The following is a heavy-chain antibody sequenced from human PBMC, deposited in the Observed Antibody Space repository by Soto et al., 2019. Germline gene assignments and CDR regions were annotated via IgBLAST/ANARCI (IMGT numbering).Heavy chain of an antibody. V-gene: IGHV3-21*01. D-gene: IGHD2-21*01. CDR2: ISSSSSYI. Sequence: GGFLRLSCAASGFTFSSYSLNWVRQAPGKGLEWVSSISSSSSYIYYADSVKGRFTISRDNAKNSLYLQMNSLRAEDAAVYYGASVLCYSCGMDVWGQGTTVTVSS. CDR3: ASVLCYSCGMDV. CDR1: GFTFSSYS. J-gene: IGHJ6*02.